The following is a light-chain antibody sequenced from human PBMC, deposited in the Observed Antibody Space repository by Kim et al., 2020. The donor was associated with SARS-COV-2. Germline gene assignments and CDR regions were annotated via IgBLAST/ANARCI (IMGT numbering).Light chain of an antibody. CDR2: DNS. Sequence: GQKVTLSGSGISSNIGNNYVSWYQQLPGAAPKVLISDNSERPSGIPDRFSGSKPGTSATLDITGLHSGDEADYYCGTWDSSLSVYVFGSGTKVTVL. CDR3: GTWDSSLSVYV. J-gene: IGLJ1*01. CDR1: SSNIGNNY. V-gene: IGLV1-51*01.